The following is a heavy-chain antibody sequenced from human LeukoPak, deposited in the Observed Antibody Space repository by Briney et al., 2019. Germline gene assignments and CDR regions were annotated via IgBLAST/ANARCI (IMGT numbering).Heavy chain of an antibody. CDR2: IDPNTGAT. D-gene: IGHD5-12*01. CDR1: GYTFTGYY. Sequence: GASVKVSCKASGYTFTGYYMHWVRQAAGQGLEWMGWIDPNTGATSYAQKFQGRVTMTRDTSISTVYMELSRLRSDDTAVYYCAGLRTRFEPWGQGTLVTVSS. CDR3: AGLRTRFEP. J-gene: IGHJ5*02. V-gene: IGHV1-2*02.